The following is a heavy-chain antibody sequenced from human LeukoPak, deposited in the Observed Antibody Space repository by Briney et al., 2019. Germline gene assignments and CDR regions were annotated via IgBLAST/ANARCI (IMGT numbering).Heavy chain of an antibody. CDR1: GDSISSYY. CDR3: ARRYYYNLGSFPFDF. Sequence: KPSETLSLTCTVSGDSISSYYWSWIRQSSGKGLEWIGEIHNSGTTNYNPSLNSRVTISEDTSKNQFYLNLSSVTAADTAVYYCARRYYYNLGSFPFDFWGQGTLVTVSS. J-gene: IGHJ4*02. V-gene: IGHV4-34*01. CDR2: IHNSGTT. D-gene: IGHD3-10*01.